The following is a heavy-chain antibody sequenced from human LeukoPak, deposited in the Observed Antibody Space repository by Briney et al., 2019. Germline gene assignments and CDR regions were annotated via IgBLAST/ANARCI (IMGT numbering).Heavy chain of an antibody. V-gene: IGHV1-18*04. CDR1: HYSFTNYI. CDR2: ISDYNGNT. Sequence: ASVKVSCKASHYSFTNYIITWARQAPGQGREWMGWISDYNGNTDYAQKLQGRVTMTTDTSTSTAYMELRSLRSDDTAVYYCARVRGEYYFEYWGQGTLVTVSS. CDR3: ARVRGEYYFEY. D-gene: IGHD2/OR15-2a*01. J-gene: IGHJ4*02.